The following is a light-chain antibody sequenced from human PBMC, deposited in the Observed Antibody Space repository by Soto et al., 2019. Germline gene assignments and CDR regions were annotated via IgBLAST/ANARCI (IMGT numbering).Light chain of an antibody. CDR3: QQSYSPLHT. J-gene: IGKJ3*01. V-gene: IGKV1-39*01. Sequence: DIQMTQSPSSLSASVGDRVTITCRASQSVSTYVSWYQHQPGKAPKLLIYAASSLRSGVPSRFSGSGSGTDFTLTISRLQPEDFATYYCQQSYSPLHTFGPGTKVDIK. CDR2: AAS. CDR1: QSVSTY.